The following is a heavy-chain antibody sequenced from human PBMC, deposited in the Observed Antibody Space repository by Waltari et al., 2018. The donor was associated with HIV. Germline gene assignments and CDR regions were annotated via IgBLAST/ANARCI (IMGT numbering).Heavy chain of an antibody. CDR1: GGSISSGSYY. CDR2: IDYSGDT. Sequence: QLQLQESGPGLVKPSETLSLTCTVSGGSISSGSYYWGWIRQPPGKGLEWIGSIDYSGDTYPKPSLKSRVTISIDTSKSKFSLKLASVTAADTAVYYCARHLEDLGSGWYEVYFDYWGPGTLVTVSS. J-gene: IGHJ4*02. V-gene: IGHV4-39*01. CDR3: ARHLEDLGSGWYEVYFDY. D-gene: IGHD6-19*01.